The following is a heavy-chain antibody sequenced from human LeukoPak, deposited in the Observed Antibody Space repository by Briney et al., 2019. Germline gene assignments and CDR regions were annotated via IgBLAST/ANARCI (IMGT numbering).Heavy chain of an antibody. CDR3: ARAGFRFYDSSGYYYYMDV. CDR2: IIPIFGTA. Sequence: ASVKVSCKASGGTSSSYAISWVRQAPGQGLEWMGGIIPIFGTANYAQKFQGRVTITADESTSTAYMELSSLRSEDTAVYYCARAGFRFYDSSGYYYYMDVWGKGTTVTVSS. CDR1: GGTSSSYA. J-gene: IGHJ6*03. V-gene: IGHV1-69*01. D-gene: IGHD3-22*01.